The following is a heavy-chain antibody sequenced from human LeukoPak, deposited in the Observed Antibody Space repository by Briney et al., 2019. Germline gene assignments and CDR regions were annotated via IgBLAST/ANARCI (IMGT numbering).Heavy chain of an antibody. CDR3: ASLYSSVPY. Sequence: PSETLSLTCTVSGYPISSGYYWGWIRQPPGKGLEWIGSIYHSGRTYYNPSLKSRVTISVDTSKNQFSLKLSSVTAADTAVYYCASLYSSVPYWGQGTLVTVSS. D-gene: IGHD6-25*01. J-gene: IGHJ4*02. CDR2: IYHSGRT. V-gene: IGHV4-38-2*02. CDR1: GYPISSGYY.